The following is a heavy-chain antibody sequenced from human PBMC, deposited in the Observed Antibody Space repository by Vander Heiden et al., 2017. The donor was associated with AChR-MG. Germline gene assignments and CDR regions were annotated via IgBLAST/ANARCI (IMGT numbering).Heavy chain of an antibody. V-gene: IGHV3-33*01. CDR1: GFTFSSYG. CDR3: ARDRSSSWYNLIY. J-gene: IGHJ4*02. CDR2: IWYDGSNK. Sequence: QVQLVESGGGVVQPGRSLRLSCAASGFTFSSYGMHWVRQAPGKGLEWVAVIWYDGSNKYYADSVKGRFTISRDNSKNTLYLQMNSLRAEDTAVYYCARDRSSSWYNLIYWGQGTLVTVSS. D-gene: IGHD6-13*01.